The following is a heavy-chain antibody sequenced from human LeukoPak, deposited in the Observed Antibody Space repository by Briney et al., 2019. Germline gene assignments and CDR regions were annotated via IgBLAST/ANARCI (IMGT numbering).Heavy chain of an antibody. CDR1: GYTFTSYD. CDR2: MNPNSGNT. V-gene: IGHV1-8*02. Sequence: ASVKVSCKASGYTFTSYDINWVRQATGQGLEWMGWMNPNSGNTGYAQKFQGRVTMTRNTSISTAYMELSSLRSEDTAVYYCATSPPPYYYGSGSYYNGENWFDPWGQGTLVTVSS. CDR3: ATSPPPYYYGSGSYYNGENWFDP. D-gene: IGHD3-10*01. J-gene: IGHJ5*02.